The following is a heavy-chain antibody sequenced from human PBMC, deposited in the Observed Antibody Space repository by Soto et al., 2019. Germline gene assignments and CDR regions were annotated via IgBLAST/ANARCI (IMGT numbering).Heavy chain of an antibody. Sequence: SETLSLTCTVSGGSISSSSYYWGWIRQPPGKGLEWIGSIYYSGSTYYNPSLKSRVTISVDTSKNQLSLKLSSVTAADTAVYYCARSGDYYGMDVWGQGTTVTVSS. CDR1: GGSISSSSYY. CDR3: ARSGDYYGMDV. J-gene: IGHJ6*02. CDR2: IYYSGST. V-gene: IGHV4-39*01. D-gene: IGHD2-8*02.